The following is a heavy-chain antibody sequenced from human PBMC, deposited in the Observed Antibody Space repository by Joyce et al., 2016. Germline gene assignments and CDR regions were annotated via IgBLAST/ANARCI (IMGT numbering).Heavy chain of an antibody. D-gene: IGHD5-18*01. CDR2: INTDGSST. CDR1: GFTFSSYW. Sequence: EVQLVESGGGLVQPGGSLRLSCAASGFTFSSYWMYWVRQSPGKGLVWVSRINTDGSSTSYADSVKGRFTISRDNAKNTLYLQMNSLRAEDTDVYYCARDGYSYVFDYWGQGTLVTVSS. CDR3: ARDGYSYVFDY. J-gene: IGHJ4*02. V-gene: IGHV3-74*01.